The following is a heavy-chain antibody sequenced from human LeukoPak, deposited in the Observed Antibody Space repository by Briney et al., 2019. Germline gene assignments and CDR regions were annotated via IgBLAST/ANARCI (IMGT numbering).Heavy chain of an antibody. D-gene: IGHD3-22*01. CDR3: ARESYSSGYYYDY. Sequence: GGSLRLSCAASGFILSDYYMSWIRQAPGKGLEWVAYISTNDRTTYYADSVKGRFTISRDNAKNSLYLHMNSLRAEDTAVYYCARESYSSGYYYDYWGQGTLVTVSS. V-gene: IGHV3-11*04. CDR2: ISTNDRTT. CDR1: GFILSDYY. J-gene: IGHJ4*02.